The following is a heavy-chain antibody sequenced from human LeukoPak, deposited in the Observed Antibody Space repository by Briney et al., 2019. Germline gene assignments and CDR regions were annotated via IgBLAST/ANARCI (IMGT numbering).Heavy chain of an antibody. Sequence: GASVKVSCKVSGYTLTELSMHWVRQAPGKGLEWMGGFDPEDGETIYTQKFQGRVTMTEDTSTDTAYMELSSLRSEDTAVYYCATETYSSALYYFDYWGQGTLVTVSS. D-gene: IGHD4-11*01. CDR2: FDPEDGET. CDR3: ATETYSSALYYFDY. V-gene: IGHV1-24*01. J-gene: IGHJ4*02. CDR1: GYTLTELS.